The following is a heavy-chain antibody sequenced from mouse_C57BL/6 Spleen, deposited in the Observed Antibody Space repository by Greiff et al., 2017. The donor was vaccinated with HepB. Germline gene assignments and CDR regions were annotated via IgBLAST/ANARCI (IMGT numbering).Heavy chain of an antibody. CDR2: IYPSDSET. CDR3: ARGIRRTYAMDY. J-gene: IGHJ4*01. D-gene: IGHD2-12*01. V-gene: IGHV1-61*01. CDR1: GYTFTSYW. Sequence: QVQLQQPGAELVRPGASVKLSCKASGYTFTSYWMDWVKQRPGQGLEWIGNIYPSDSETNYNQKFKDKATLTVDKSSSTAYMQLSSLTSEDSAVYYCARGIRRTYAMDYWGQGTTVTVSS.